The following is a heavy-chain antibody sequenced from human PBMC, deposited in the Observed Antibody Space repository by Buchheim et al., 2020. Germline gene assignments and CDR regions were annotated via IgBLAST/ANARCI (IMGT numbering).Heavy chain of an antibody. CDR3: ARLYSSSWDNWFDP. Sequence: QVQLVESGGGVVQPGRSLRLSCAASGFTFSSYAMHWVRQAPGKGLEWVAVISYDGSNKYYADSVKGRFTISRANSKNTLYLQMNSLRAEDTAVYYCARLYSSSWDNWFDPWGQGTL. CDR1: GFTFSSYA. CDR2: ISYDGSNK. J-gene: IGHJ5*02. V-gene: IGHV3-30*04. D-gene: IGHD6-13*01.